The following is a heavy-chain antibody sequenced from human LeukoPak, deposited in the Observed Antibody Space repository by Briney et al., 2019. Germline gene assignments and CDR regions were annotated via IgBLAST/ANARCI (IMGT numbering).Heavy chain of an antibody. D-gene: IGHD6-19*01. Sequence: GGSLRLSCAASRFTFSSYGMHCVRQAPGKGLEGVAVISYDGSNKYYAATVQGRFTISKDNSKNKLYLQMNSLRAGDTAVYYCESSGWYEEFDYWGQGTLVTVSS. CDR3: ESSGWYEEFDY. V-gene: IGHV3-30*03. CDR2: ISYDGSNK. J-gene: IGHJ4*02. CDR1: RFTFSSYG.